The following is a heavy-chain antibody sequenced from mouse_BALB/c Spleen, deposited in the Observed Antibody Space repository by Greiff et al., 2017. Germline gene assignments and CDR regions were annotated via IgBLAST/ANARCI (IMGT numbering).Heavy chain of an antibody. V-gene: IGHV2-2*02. Sequence: VKLMESGPGLVQPSQSLSITCTVSGFSLTSYGVHWVRQSPGKGLEWLGVIWSGGSTDYNAAFISRLSISKDNSKSQVFFKMNSLQANDTAIYYCARSLYYDRYFDVWGAGTTVTVSS. D-gene: IGHD2-4*01. CDR3: ARSLYYDRYFDV. CDR1: GFSLTSYG. J-gene: IGHJ1*01. CDR2: IWSGGST.